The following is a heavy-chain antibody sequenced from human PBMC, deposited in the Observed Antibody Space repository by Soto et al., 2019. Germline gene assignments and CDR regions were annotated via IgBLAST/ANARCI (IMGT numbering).Heavy chain of an antibody. D-gene: IGHD2-15*01. J-gene: IGHJ3*02. CDR2: IYYSGST. CDR1: GGSISSYY. Sequence: SETLSLTCTVSGGSISSYYWSWIRQPPGKGLEWIGYIYYSGSTNYNPSLKSRVTISVDTSKNQFSLKLSSVTAADTAVYYCARVRRDIVVVGNAFDIWGQGTMVTVSS. V-gene: IGHV4-59*01. CDR3: ARVRRDIVVVGNAFDI.